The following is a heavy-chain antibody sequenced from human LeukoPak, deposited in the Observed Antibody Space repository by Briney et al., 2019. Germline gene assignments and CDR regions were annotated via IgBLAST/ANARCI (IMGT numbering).Heavy chain of an antibody. D-gene: IGHD3-3*01. V-gene: IGHV4-59*01. CDR2: VYYSGST. J-gene: IGHJ4*02. Sequence: SETLSLTCTVSGGSISSYYWSWIRQPPGKGLEWSGYVYYSGSTNYNPSLNSRVTISVDTSKNQFSLKLSSVTAADTAVYYCARLCSLNYDFWSGYSDYWGQGTLVTVSS. CDR3: ARLCSLNYDFWSGYSDY. CDR1: GGSISSYY.